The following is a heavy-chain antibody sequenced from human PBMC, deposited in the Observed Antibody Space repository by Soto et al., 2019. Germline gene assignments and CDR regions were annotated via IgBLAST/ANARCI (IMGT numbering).Heavy chain of an antibody. Sequence: SETLSLTCSFSGDSVTSHYLTWIRQSPEKGLEWIGYMHYTGFSHYNPSLKSRVTISVDTSKNQFSLKLSSVTAADTAVYYCARRAGSSWNAWFDPWGQGTLVTVSS. D-gene: IGHD6-13*01. J-gene: IGHJ5*02. CDR1: GDSVTSHY. CDR3: ARRAGSSWNAWFDP. CDR2: MHYTGFS. V-gene: IGHV4-59*02.